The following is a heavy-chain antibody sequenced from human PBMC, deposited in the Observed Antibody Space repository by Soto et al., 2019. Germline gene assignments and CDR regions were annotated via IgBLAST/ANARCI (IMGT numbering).Heavy chain of an antibody. D-gene: IGHD2-15*01. CDR3: ARDREVAATPTPIDAFDI. CDR1: GFTFSSYG. Sequence: PGGSLRLSCAASGFTFSSYGMHWVRQAPGKGLEWVAVISYDGSNKYYADSVKGRFTISRDNSKNTLYLQMNSLRAEDTAVYYCARDREVAATPTPIDAFDIWGQGTMVTVSS. CDR2: ISYDGSNK. V-gene: IGHV3-30*03. J-gene: IGHJ3*02.